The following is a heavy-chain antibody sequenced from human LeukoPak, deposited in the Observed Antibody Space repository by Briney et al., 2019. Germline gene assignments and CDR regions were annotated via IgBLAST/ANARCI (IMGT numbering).Heavy chain of an antibody. J-gene: IGHJ4*02. V-gene: IGHV4-34*01. D-gene: IGHD6-6*01. CDR3: ARGRGYSSSSGDY. Sequence: RASETLSLTCAVYGGSFSGYYWSWIRQPPGKGLEWIGEINHSGSTNYNPSLKSRVTISVDTSKNQSSLKLSSVTAADTAVYYCARGRGYSSSSGDYWGQGTLVTVSS. CDR2: INHSGST. CDR1: GGSFSGYY.